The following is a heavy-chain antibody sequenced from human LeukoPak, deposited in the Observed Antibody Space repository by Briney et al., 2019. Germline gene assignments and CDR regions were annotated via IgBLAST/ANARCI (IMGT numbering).Heavy chain of an antibody. CDR3: ARHSGFYSSSWYSDY. V-gene: IGHV4-34*01. CDR1: GGSFRGYY. Sequence: SETLSLTCAVYGGSFRGYYWSWLRQPPGKGLEWIGEINHSGSTNYNPSLKSRVTISVDTSKNQFSLKLSSVTAADTAVYYCARHSGFYSSSWYSDYWGQGTLVTVSS. CDR2: INHSGST. J-gene: IGHJ4*02. D-gene: IGHD6-13*01.